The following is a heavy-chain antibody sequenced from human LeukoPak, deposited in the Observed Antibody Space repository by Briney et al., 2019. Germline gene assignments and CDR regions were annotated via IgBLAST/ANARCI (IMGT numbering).Heavy chain of an antibody. CDR3: ARVGVVGWYYLFDY. D-gene: IGHD6-19*01. CDR1: GGSISSSSYY. J-gene: IGHJ4*02. CDR2: IYYSGST. V-gene: IGHV4-39*01. Sequence: SETLSLTCTVSGGSISSSSYYWGWIRQPPGKRLEWIGSIYYSGSTYYNPSLKSRVTISVGTSKNQFSLKLSSVTAADTAVYYCARVGVVGWYYLFDYWGQGTLVTVSS.